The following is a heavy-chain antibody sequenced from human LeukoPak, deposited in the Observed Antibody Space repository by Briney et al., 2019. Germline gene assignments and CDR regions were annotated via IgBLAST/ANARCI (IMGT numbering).Heavy chain of an antibody. J-gene: IGHJ4*02. CDR3: ARLGYDFWSGYYTFDY. D-gene: IGHD3-3*01. CDR2: INHSGST. V-gene: IGHV4-34*01. CDR1: GGSFSGYY. Sequence: SETLSLTCAVYGGSFSGYYWSWLRQPPGKGLEGIGEINHSGSTNYNPSLKSRVTISVDTSKNQFSLKLSSVTAADTAVYYCARLGYDFWSGYYTFDYWGQGTLVTVSS.